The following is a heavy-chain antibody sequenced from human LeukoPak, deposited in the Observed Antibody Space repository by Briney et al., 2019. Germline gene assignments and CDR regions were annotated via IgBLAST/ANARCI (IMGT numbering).Heavy chain of an antibody. Sequence: PSETLSLTCTVSGGSISSYYWSWIRRPPGKGLEWIGYIYYSGSTNYNPSLKSRVTISVDTSKNQFSLKLSSVTAADTAVYYCARRVIRFDDPWAFDIWGQGTTVTVSS. CDR1: GGSISSYY. V-gene: IGHV4-59*01. CDR3: ARRVIRFDDPWAFDI. J-gene: IGHJ3*02. D-gene: IGHD3-16*02. CDR2: IYYSGST.